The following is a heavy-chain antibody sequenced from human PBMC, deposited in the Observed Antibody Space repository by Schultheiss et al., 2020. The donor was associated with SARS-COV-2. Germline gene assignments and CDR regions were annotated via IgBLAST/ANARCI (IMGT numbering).Heavy chain of an antibody. CDR2: IYYSGNT. V-gene: IGHV4-61*08. D-gene: IGHD2-15*01. CDR3: ARDFRYCSGGSCYQRIDY. CDR1: GGSISSGGYY. Sequence: SETLSLTCTVSGGSISSGGYYWSWIRQPPGKGLEWIGYIYYSGNTNYNPSLKSRVTISVDTSKNQFSLRLSSVTAADTAVYYCARDFRYCSGGSCYQRIDYWGQGTLVTVSS. J-gene: IGHJ4*02.